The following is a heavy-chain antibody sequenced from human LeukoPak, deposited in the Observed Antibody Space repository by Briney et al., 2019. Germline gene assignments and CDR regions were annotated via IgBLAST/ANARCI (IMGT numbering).Heavy chain of an antibody. V-gene: IGHV1-46*01. CDR1: GYTLTSYY. CDR3: ARVGTQSEVWSGYPIDAFDI. D-gene: IGHD3-3*01. Sequence: ASVKVSCKASGYTLTSYYTHWVRQAPGQGLEWMGIINPSGGSTSYAQKFQGRVTMTRDTSTSTVYMELSSLRSEDTAVYYCARVGTQSEVWSGYPIDAFDIWGQGTMVTVSS. CDR2: INPSGGST. J-gene: IGHJ3*02.